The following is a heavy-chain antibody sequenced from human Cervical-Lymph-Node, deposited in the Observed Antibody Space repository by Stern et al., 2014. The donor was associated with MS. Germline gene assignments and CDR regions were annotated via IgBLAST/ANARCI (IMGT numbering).Heavy chain of an antibody. CDR3: ARDYGDYAFDY. CDR1: GYSFTANW. Sequence: VQLVESGAEVKKPGESLKISCKGFGYSFTANWIAWVRQMPRQGLEWMGIIYPGDSDTRYSPSFQGQVTISADKSISTAYLQWSSLKASDTAMYYCARDYGDYAFDYWGQGTLVTVSS. CDR2: IYPGDSDT. J-gene: IGHJ4*02. D-gene: IGHD4-17*01. V-gene: IGHV5-51*01.